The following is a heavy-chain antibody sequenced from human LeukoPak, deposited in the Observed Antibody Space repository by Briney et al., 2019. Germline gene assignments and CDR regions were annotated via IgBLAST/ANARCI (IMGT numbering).Heavy chain of an antibody. Sequence: ASVKVSCKASGYTFTSYAMHWVRQAPGQRLEWMGWINAGNGNTKYSQKFQGRVTITRDTSASTACMELSSLRSEDTAVHYCARDLEEYQLLFSFDYWGQGTLVTVSS. CDR1: GYTFTSYA. D-gene: IGHD2-2*01. J-gene: IGHJ4*02. V-gene: IGHV1-3*01. CDR2: INAGNGNT. CDR3: ARDLEEYQLLFSFDY.